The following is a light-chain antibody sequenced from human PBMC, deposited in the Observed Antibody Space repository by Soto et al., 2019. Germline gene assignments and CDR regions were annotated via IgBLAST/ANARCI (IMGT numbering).Light chain of an antibody. V-gene: IGLV2-8*01. CDR3: SSFASSNTWV. J-gene: IGLJ3*02. CDR2: EVT. Sequence: QSALTQPPSAPGSPGQSVTIACTGTSSDVGAYNYVSWYQQHAGKAPKLVIYEVTKRPSGVPDRFSGSKSANTASLTVSGLQAEDEADYYCSSFASSNTWVFGGGTKSPS. CDR1: SSDVGAYNY.